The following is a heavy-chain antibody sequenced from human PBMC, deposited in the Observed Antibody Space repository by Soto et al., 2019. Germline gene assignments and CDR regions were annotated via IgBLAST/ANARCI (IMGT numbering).Heavy chain of an antibody. Sequence: SGPTLVNPTEALTMTCTVSGVSLNNSRLGVSWIRQPPGKALEWLAHIFSNDEKSYSTSLKSRLTISKDNSRSQVVLTMTNVDPVDSGTYYCALIKDCSRTDCYLASFDPWGQGTLVTVSS. CDR2: IFSNDEK. CDR1: GVSLNNSRLG. V-gene: IGHV2-26*01. CDR3: ALIKDCSRTDCYLASFDP. J-gene: IGHJ5*02. D-gene: IGHD2-2*01.